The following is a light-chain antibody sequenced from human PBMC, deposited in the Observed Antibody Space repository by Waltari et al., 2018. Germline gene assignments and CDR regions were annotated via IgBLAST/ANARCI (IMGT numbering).Light chain of an antibody. V-gene: IGLV2-14*03. CDR2: GVT. CDR1: YSEVGRYYY. J-gene: IGLJ3*02. CDR3: SSHTSTSTHV. Sequence: QTALTQPASVSGSPGQSITISCSGTYSEVGRYYYLSWYQQHPGKAPRLLIYGVTNRPSGVSYRFSGSKSGYTASLTISGLQAEDEADYYCSSHTSTSTHVFGGGTTLTVL.